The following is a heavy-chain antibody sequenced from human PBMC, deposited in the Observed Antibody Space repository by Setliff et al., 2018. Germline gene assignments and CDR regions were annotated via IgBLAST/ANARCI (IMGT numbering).Heavy chain of an antibody. V-gene: IGHV1-8*02. CDR1: GYNFASYD. CDR3: ARGRLAWGIDY. CDR2: MNPNTGAT. Sequence: ASVKVSCKASGYNFASYDIDWVRQAPGQGLEWMGWMNPNTGATGYAQKFQGRVIMTRSASLSSAYMELTNLTPDDTAVYFCARGRLAWGIDYWGQGTLVTVSS. D-gene: IGHD3-16*01. J-gene: IGHJ4*02.